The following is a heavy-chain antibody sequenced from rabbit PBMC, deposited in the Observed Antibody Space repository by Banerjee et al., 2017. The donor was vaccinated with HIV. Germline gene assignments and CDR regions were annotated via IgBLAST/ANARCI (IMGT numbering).Heavy chain of an antibody. CDR3: ARGGAGVNGYGNATDFKL. D-gene: IGHD6-1*01. Sequence: QEQLEESGGDLVKPGASLTLTCTASGIDFSSSYYMCWVRQAPGKGLEWIGCIYTGSGSTYYANWAKGRFTISKTSSTTVTLQMTSLTAADTATYFCARGGAGVNGYGNATDFKLWGPGTLVTVS. CDR1: GIDFSSSYY. V-gene: IGHV1S45*01. CDR2: IYTGSGST. J-gene: IGHJ4*01.